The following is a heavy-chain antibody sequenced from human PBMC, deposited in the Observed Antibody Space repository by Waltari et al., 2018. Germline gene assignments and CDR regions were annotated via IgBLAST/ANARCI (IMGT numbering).Heavy chain of an antibody. CDR1: GYTFPSYA. Sequence: QVQLVQSGAEVKKPGASVKVSCKASGYTFPSYAMHWVRQAPGQRLEWMGWINAGNGNTKYSQKFQGRVTITRDTSASTAYMELSSLRSEDTAVYYCARGITFGGVIANWFDPWGQGTLVTVSS. D-gene: IGHD3-16*01. CDR3: ARGITFGGVIANWFDP. V-gene: IGHV1-3*01. J-gene: IGHJ5*02. CDR2: INAGNGNT.